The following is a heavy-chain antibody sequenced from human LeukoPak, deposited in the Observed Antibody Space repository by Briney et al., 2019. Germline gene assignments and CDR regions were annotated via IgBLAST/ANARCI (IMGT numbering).Heavy chain of an antibody. CDR3: AKDLWDYVFSYDFDY. Sequence: GGSLRLSCAASGFTFSSYGMHWVRQAPGKGLEWVAVISYDGSNKYYADSVKGRFTISRDNSKNTLYLQVNSLRAEDTAVYYCAKDLWDYVFSYDFDYWGQGTLVTVSS. V-gene: IGHV3-30*18. CDR2: ISYDGSNK. CDR1: GFTFSSYG. D-gene: IGHD4-17*01. J-gene: IGHJ4*02.